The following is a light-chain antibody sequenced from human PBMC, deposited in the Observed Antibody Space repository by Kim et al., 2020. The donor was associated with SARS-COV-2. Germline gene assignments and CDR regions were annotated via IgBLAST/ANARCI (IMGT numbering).Light chain of an antibody. CDR1: QSVTSSY. J-gene: IGKJ4*01. V-gene: IGKV3-20*01. Sequence: EIVLTQSPGTLSLSPGERATLSWRASQSVTSSYLAWYQQKPGQAPRLLIYGASSRATGIADRFSGSGSGTDFILTISRLEPEDFAVYYCQQYGNSPLSFGGWTKV. CDR2: GAS. CDR3: QQYGNSPLS.